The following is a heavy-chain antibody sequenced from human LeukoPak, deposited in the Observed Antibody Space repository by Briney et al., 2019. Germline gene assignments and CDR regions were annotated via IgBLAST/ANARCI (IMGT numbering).Heavy chain of an antibody. CDR1: GGSFSGYY. CDR3: ARTRY. J-gene: IGHJ4*02. CDR2: INHSGST. Sequence: KTSETLSLTCAVYGGSFSGYYWSWIRQPPGKGLEWIREINHSGSTNYNPSLKSRVTISVDTSKNQFSLKLSSVTAADTAVYYCARTRYWGQGTLVTVSS. V-gene: IGHV4-34*01.